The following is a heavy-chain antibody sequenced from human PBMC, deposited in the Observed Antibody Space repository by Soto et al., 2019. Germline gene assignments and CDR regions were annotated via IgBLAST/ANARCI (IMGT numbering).Heavy chain of an antibody. CDR3: AKGELEPGAVDAFDL. V-gene: IGHV3-30*18. D-gene: IGHD1-1*01. CDR2: ISYDGSNK. J-gene: IGHJ3*01. CDR1: GFTFSRYG. Sequence: QVQLVESGGGVVQPGRSLRLSCAASGFTFSRYGMHWVRQAPGKGLEWVAVISYDGSNKYYADSLKGRFTISRDNSKNTLDLQMNSLRAEDTAVYYCAKGELEPGAVDAFDLWGQGTMVTVS.